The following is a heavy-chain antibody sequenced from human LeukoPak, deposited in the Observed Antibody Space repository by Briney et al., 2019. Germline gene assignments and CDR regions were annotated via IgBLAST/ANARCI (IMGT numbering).Heavy chain of an antibody. CDR1: GFTVSSNY. J-gene: IGHJ6*02. Sequence: PGGSLRLSCAASGFTVSSNYMSWVRQAPGKGLEWVSVIYSGGSTYYADSVKGRFTISRDNSKNTLYLQMNSLRAEDTAVYYCARGDGLRYFDWSIGHYYGMDVWGQGTTVTVSS. D-gene: IGHD3-9*01. CDR3: ARGDGLRYFDWSIGHYYGMDV. V-gene: IGHV3-53*01. CDR2: IYSGGST.